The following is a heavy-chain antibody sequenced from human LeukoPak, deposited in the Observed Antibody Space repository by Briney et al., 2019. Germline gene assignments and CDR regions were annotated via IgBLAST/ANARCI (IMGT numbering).Heavy chain of an antibody. D-gene: IGHD3-3*01. V-gene: IGHV3-23*01. CDR3: TRPPLGVVTPQGC. J-gene: IGHJ4*02. CDR1: GFTFSSYA. Sequence: GGSLRLSCAASGFTFSSYAMSWVRQAPGKGLEWVSAISGSGGSTYYADSVKGRFTISRDNSKNTQYLQMNSLRAEDTAVYYCTRPPLGVVTPQGCWGQGTLVTVSS. CDR2: ISGSGGST.